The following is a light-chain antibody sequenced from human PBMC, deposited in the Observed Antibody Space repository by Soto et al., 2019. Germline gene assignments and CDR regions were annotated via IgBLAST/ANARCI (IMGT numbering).Light chain of an antibody. CDR1: SSDVGG. CDR2: KVN. J-gene: IGLJ7*01. Sequence: QSALTQPASVSGSPGQSITTSCTGTSSDVGGPRQSPQIMIYKVNNRPSGVSDRFSGSKSGNTASLTISGLQAEDEADYYCNSYTSSNSGVFGTGTQLTVL. V-gene: IGLV2-14*01. CDR3: NSYTSSNSGV.